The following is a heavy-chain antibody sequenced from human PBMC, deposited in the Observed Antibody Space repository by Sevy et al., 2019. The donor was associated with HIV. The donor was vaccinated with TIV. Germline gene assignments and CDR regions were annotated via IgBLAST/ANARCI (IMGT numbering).Heavy chain of an antibody. CDR2: ISYDGNNK. CDR1: GFTFSTYA. Sequence: GSLRLSCTASGFTFSTYAMYWVRQASGKGPGGVAVISYDGNNKDYAAPVKGRFTVSRDNSKNTLYLQMNSLRAEDTAVYYCASHYYDSTGYYYPLDYWGQGTLVTVSS. J-gene: IGHJ4*02. V-gene: IGHV3-30*04. CDR3: ASHYYDSTGYYYPLDY. D-gene: IGHD3-22*01.